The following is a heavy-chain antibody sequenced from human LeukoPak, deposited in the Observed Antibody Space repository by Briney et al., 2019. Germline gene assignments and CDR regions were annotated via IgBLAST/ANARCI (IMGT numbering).Heavy chain of an antibody. D-gene: IGHD6-13*01. CDR3: AREAAVGTGGFDY. Sequence: SETLSLTCSVSGSSISSSIYYWGWIRQPPGKGLEWIGYIYNSGSANYNPSLQSRVTILIDTSKKQFSLKVSSVTAADTAVYYCAREAAVGTGGFDYWGQGTLVTVSS. CDR2: IYNSGSA. CDR1: GSSISSSIYY. V-gene: IGHV4-61*01. J-gene: IGHJ4*02.